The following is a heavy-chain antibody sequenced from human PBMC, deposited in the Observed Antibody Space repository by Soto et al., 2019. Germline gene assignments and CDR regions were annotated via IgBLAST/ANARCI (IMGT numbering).Heavy chain of an antibody. CDR2: IFHSGST. D-gene: IGHD1-26*01. J-gene: IGHJ4*02. V-gene: IGHV4-4*02. CDR3: AHRPIVGAAI. CDR1: GGSISNSNW. Sequence: TGTLSLTCAVFGGSISNSNWWTWVRQPPGKGLDWIGEIFHSGSTNYNSSLMGRVTISVDKANNQFSLKLSSVTAADTAVYYCAHRPIVGAAIWGQGTLVTVS.